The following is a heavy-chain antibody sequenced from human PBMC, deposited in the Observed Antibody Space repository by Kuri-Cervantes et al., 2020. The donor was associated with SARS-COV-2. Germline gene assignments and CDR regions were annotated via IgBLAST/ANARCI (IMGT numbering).Heavy chain of an antibody. CDR3: AKGAGDIVATILDY. Sequence: ASVKVSCKASGYTFTSYDINWVRQATGQGLEWMGWMNPNSGNTGYAQKFQGRVTITRNTSISTAYVELSSLRSEDTAVYYCAKGAGDIVATILDYWGQGTLVTVSS. CDR2: MNPNSGNT. CDR1: GYTFTSYD. J-gene: IGHJ4*02. V-gene: IGHV1-8*03. D-gene: IGHD5-12*01.